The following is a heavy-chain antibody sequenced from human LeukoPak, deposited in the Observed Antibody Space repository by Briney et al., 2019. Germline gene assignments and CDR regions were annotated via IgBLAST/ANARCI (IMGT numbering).Heavy chain of an antibody. CDR1: GFTFSDHA. CDR3: ARALT. CDR2: IRNQAYGGTT. V-gene: IGHV3-49*03. J-gene: IGHJ5*02. Sequence: GGSLRLSCAASGFTFSDHAMNWFRQTPGKGLEWVGFIRNQAYGGTTEYAASVKGRFTISRDNSKSIVYLQMNTLKVEDTGVYYCARALTWGRGIRVTVSS.